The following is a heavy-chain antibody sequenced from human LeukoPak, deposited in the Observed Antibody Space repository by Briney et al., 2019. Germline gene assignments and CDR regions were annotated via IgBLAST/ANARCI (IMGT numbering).Heavy chain of an antibody. CDR2: IFVGSGNT. V-gene: IGHV1-58*01. Sequence: GASVTVSCKASGFTFTSSAVQGVRQARGQRGEWMGWIFVGSGNTNYAQKFQERVTITRDMSTSTAYMELSSLRSEDTAVYYCAAESFWSGYEHYYYGMDVWGQGTTVTVSS. CDR1: GFTFTSSA. CDR3: AAESFWSGYEHYYYGMDV. J-gene: IGHJ6*02. D-gene: IGHD3-3*01.